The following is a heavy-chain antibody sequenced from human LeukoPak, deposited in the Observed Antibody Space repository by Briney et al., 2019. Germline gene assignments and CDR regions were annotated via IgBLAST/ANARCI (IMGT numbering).Heavy chain of an antibody. V-gene: IGHV1-69*04. CDR2: IIPILGIA. CDR1: GGTFSSYA. J-gene: IGHJ4*02. CDR3: ARVGGYGYSSGWYYDY. Sequence: GASVKVSCKASGGTFSSYAISWVRQAPGQGLEWMGRIIPILGIANYAQKFQGRVTITADKSTSTAYMELSSLRSEDTAVYYCARVGGYGYSSGWYYDYWGQGTLVTVSS. D-gene: IGHD6-19*01.